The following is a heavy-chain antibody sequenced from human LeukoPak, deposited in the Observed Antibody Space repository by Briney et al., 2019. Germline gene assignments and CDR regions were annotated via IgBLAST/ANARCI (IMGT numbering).Heavy chain of an antibody. CDR3: ARALHSSGWSRGTWFDP. D-gene: IGHD6-19*01. CDR1: GYTFTGYY. Sequence: ASVKVSCKASGYTFTGYYMHWVRQAPGQGLKWMGWINPNSGGTNYAQKFQGWVTMTRDTSISTAYMELSRLRSDDTAVYYCARALHSSGWSRGTWFDPWGQGTLVTVSS. V-gene: IGHV1-2*04. J-gene: IGHJ5*02. CDR2: INPNSGGT.